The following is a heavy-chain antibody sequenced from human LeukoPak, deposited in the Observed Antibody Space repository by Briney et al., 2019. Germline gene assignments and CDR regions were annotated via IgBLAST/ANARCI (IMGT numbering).Heavy chain of an antibody. J-gene: IGHJ6*02. Sequence: ASVRVSCKASGYTFTSYGISWVRQAPGQGLEWMGWISAYNGNTNYAQKLQGRVTMTTDTSTSTAYMELRSLRSDDTAVYYCARSYSSSPRLTYYYYGMDVWGQGTTVTVS. CDR1: GYTFTSYG. CDR2: ISAYNGNT. D-gene: IGHD6-13*01. CDR3: ARSYSSSPRLTYYYYGMDV. V-gene: IGHV1-18*01.